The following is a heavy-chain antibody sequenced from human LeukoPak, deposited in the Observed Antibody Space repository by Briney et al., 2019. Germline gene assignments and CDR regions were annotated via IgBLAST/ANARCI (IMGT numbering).Heavy chain of an antibody. CDR1: GFTFSSYS. CDR3: ARGRAAADTLDY. J-gene: IGHJ4*02. V-gene: IGHV3-21*01. CDR2: ISSSSSYI. D-gene: IGHD6-13*01. Sequence: GGSLRLSCAASGFTFSSYSMNWVRQAPGKGLEWVSSISSSSSYIYYADSVKGRFTISRDNAKNSLYLQKNSLRAEDTAVYYCARGRAAADTLDYWGQGTLVAVSS.